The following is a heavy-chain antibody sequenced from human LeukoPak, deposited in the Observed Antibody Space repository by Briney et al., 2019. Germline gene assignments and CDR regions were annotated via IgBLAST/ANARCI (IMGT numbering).Heavy chain of an antibody. D-gene: IGHD2-2*02. J-gene: IGHJ4*02. CDR1: GFTFSNYE. CDR3: ARDHNGPYTFDY. CDR2: ISSSGSTI. V-gene: IGHV3-48*03. Sequence: GGSLRLSCAASGFTFSNYEMNWVCQAPGKGLEWVSYISSSGSTIYYADSVKGRFTISRDNANNSLYLQMNSLRAEDTAVYYCARDHNGPYTFDYWGQGTLVTVSS.